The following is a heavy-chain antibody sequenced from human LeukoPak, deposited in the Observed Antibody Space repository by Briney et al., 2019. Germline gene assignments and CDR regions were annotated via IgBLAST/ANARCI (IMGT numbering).Heavy chain of an antibody. D-gene: IGHD2-2*01. CDR1: GFTFSSYA. J-gene: IGHJ4*02. CDR2: ISGSGGST. V-gene: IGHV3-23*01. CDR3: AKAGGGYCSSTSCERQPFDY. Sequence: PGGSLRLSCAASGFTFSSYAMSWVRQAPGKGLEWVSAISGSGGSTYYADSVKGRFTISRDNSKNTLYLQMNSLRAEDTAVYYCAKAGGGYCSSTSCERQPFDYWGQGTLVTVSS.